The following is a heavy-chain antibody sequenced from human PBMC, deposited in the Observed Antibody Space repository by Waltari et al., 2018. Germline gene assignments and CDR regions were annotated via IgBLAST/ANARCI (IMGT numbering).Heavy chain of an antibody. CDR3: ARVRVTIFGVVISNYYYYYYMDV. CDR1: GGSFSGYY. CDR2: INHSGST. J-gene: IGHJ6*03. Sequence: QVQLQQWGAGLLKPSETLSLTCAVYGGSFSGYYWSWISQPPGKGLEWFGEINHSGSTNYNPSLKSRVTITVDTSKNQFSLKLSSVTAADTAVYYCARVRVTIFGVVISNYYYYYYMDVWGKGTTVTVSS. D-gene: IGHD3-3*01. V-gene: IGHV4-34*01.